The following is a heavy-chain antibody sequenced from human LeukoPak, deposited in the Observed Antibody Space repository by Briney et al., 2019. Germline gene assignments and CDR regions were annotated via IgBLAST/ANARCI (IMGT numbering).Heavy chain of an antibody. J-gene: IGHJ4*02. CDR2: IYYSGST. V-gene: IGHV4-59*01. CDR3: ARALVGAGFDY. CDR1: GGSISYYY. Sequence: SETLSLTCTVSGGSISYYYWSWIRQPPGKGLEWIGYIYYSGSTNYNPSLKSRVTISVDTSKNQFSLKLSSVTAADTAVYYCARALVGAGFDYWGQGTLVTVSS. D-gene: IGHD1-26*01.